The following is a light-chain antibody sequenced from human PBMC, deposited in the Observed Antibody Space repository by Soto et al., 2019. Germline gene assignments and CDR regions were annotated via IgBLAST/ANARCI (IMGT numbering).Light chain of an antibody. CDR3: QHYNDRPPWT. V-gene: IGKV3-15*01. CDR2: GAS. Sequence: IVMTQSPATLSVSPGERATLSCRASQSINIDLAWFQQKPGRAPRLLIFGASTRATDIPARFSGSGSGTEFTLTISTLQSEDFAVYYCQHYNDRPPWTFGQGTKVDIK. J-gene: IGKJ1*01. CDR1: QSINID.